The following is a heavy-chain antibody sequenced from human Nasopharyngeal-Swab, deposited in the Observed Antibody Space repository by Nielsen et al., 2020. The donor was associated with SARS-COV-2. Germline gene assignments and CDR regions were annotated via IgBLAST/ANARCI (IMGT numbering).Heavy chain of an antibody. V-gene: IGHV5-51*01. CDR2: IYPGASDT. D-gene: IGHD3-3*01. CDR3: ARQADFWSGYVMALDY. CDR1: GYSFTSYW. Sequence: GGALKISCKGSGYSFTSYWIGWVRQMPGKCLEWMGIIYPGASDTRFSPSFPGQVTISADKSISTAYLQWSSLKASDTAMYYCARQADFWSGYVMALDYWGQGTLVTVSS. J-gene: IGHJ4*02.